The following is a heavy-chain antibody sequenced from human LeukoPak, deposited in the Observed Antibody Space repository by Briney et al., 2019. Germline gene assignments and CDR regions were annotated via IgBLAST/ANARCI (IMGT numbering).Heavy chain of an antibody. CDR2: ISYDGSNK. CDR3: AKSGYTYYYYYYYMDV. CDR1: GFTFSSYA. V-gene: IGHV3-30-3*02. Sequence: GGSLRLSCAASGFTFSSYAMSWVRQAPGKGLEWVAVISYDGSNKYYADSVKGRFTISRDNSKNTLYLQMNSLRAEDTAVYYCAKSGYTYYYYYYYMDVWGKGTTVTVSS. J-gene: IGHJ6*03. D-gene: IGHD3-16*02.